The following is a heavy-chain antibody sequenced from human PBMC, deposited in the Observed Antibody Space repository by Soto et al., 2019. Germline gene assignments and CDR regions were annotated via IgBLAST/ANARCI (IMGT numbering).Heavy chain of an antibody. CDR1: GFTFSSYW. J-gene: IGHJ6*02. CDR2: INSDGSST. Sequence: PWGSLRLSCAASGFTFSSYWMHWVRQAPGKGLVWVSRINSDGSSTSYADSVKGRFTISRDNAKNTLYLQMNSLRAEDTAVYYCASLRYGSFGMDVWGQGTTVTVSS. V-gene: IGHV3-74*01. CDR3: ASLRYGSFGMDV. D-gene: IGHD3-10*01.